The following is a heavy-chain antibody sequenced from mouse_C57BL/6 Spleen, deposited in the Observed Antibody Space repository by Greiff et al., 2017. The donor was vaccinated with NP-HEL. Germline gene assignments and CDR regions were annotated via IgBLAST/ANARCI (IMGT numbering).Heavy chain of an antibody. CDR1: GYTFTSYW. V-gene: IGHV1-52*01. CDR2: IDPSDSET. Sequence: QVQLQQPGAELVRPGSSVKLSCKASGYTFTSYWMHWVKQRPIQGLEWIGNIDPSDSETHYNQKFKDKATLTVDKSSSTAYMQLSSLTSEDSAVYNGAKTAQATRGYFDYWGQGTTLTVSS. D-gene: IGHD3-2*02. J-gene: IGHJ2*01. CDR3: AKTAQATRGYFDY.